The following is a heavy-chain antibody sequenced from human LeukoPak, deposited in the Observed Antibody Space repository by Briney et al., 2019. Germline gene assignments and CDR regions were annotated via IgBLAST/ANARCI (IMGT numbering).Heavy chain of an antibody. V-gene: IGHV4-59*08. CDR3: ARLPPSEPFDY. Sequence: SETLSLTCTVSGGSISSYYWSWIQQPPGKGLEWIGYIYYSGSTNYNPSLKSRVTISVDTSKNQFSLKLSSVTAADTAVYYCARLPPSEPFDYWGQGTLVTVSS. CDR1: GGSISSYY. J-gene: IGHJ4*02. CDR2: IYYSGST.